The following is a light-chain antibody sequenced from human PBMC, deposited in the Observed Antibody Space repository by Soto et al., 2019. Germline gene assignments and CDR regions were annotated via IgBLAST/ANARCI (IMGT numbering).Light chain of an antibody. Sequence: EIVLTQSPDTLSLSPGERATLSCRASQSVSSSYLAWYQQTPGQAPRLLIYGTSNRATGIPDRFSGSGSGTDFPLTISRLEPEDFAVYYCQQYGNSRWTFGQGTKGDIK. J-gene: IGKJ1*01. CDR1: QSVSSSY. V-gene: IGKV3-20*01. CDR2: GTS. CDR3: QQYGNSRWT.